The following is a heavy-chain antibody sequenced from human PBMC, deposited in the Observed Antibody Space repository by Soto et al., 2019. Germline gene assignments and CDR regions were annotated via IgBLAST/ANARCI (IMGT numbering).Heavy chain of an antibody. J-gene: IGHJ6*02. CDR3: ALEGSGVWKATSYYYGMDV. D-gene: IGHD3-10*01. CDR2: IIPIFGTA. V-gene: IGHV1-69*06. CDR1: GGTFSSYA. Sequence: QVQLVQSGAEVKKPGSSVKVSCKASGGTFSSYAISWVRQAPGQGLEWMGGIIPIFGTANYAQKFQGRVTSTADKSTNTAYTELRSLRAEDTGVEYCALEGSGVWKATSYYYGMDVWGQGTTVTVSS.